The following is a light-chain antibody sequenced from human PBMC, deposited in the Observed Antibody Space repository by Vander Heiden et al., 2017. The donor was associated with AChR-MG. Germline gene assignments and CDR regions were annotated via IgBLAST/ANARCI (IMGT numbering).Light chain of an antibody. CDR3: QKEDSALWT. V-gene: IGKV1-27*01. CDR2: AAS. CDR1: EAFGKH. Sequence: IQLSQSPSSLSASVGDRLTINCRPSEAFGKHLPWNQHKPGKAPKLLIYAASALQAEVPSRFSGSDTGTDFTRTSNSLQPEDVATYYCQKEDSALWTFGQGTKVEIK. J-gene: IGKJ1*01.